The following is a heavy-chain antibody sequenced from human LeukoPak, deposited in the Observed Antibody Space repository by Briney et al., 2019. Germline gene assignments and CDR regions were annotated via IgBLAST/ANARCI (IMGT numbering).Heavy chain of an antibody. CDR3: AKDGDQYYDSSGYANYFDY. Sequence: GGSPRLSCAASGFTFSSYAMSWVRQAPGKGLEWVSAISGSGGSTYYADSVKGRFTISRDNSKNTLYLQMNSLRAEDTAVYYCAKDGDQYYDSSGYANYFDYWGQGTLVTVSS. V-gene: IGHV3-23*01. D-gene: IGHD3-22*01. J-gene: IGHJ4*02. CDR2: ISGSGGST. CDR1: GFTFSSYA.